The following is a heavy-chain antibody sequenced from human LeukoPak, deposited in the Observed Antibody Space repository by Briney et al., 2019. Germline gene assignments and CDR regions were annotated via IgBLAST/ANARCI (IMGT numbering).Heavy chain of an antibody. CDR1: GFTFSSYW. V-gene: IGHV3-7*01. D-gene: IGHD3-3*01. CDR3: ARGDYDFWSGYYIFDY. J-gene: IGHJ4*02. CDR2: IKQDGSEK. Sequence: GGSLRLSCAASGFTFSSYWMSWVRQAPGKGLEWVANIKQDGSEKYYVDSVKGRFTISRDNAKNSLYLQMNSLRAEDTAVYYCARGDYDFWSGYYIFDYWGQGTLVTVSS.